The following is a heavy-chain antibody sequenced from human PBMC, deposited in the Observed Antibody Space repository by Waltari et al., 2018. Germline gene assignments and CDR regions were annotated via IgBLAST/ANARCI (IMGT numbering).Heavy chain of an antibody. D-gene: IGHD5-12*01. Sequence: QVQLQESGPGLVKPSETLSLTCAVSGYSISSGYYWGWIRQPPGKGLEWIGSVHHRGSTYSTPSLKSRVTISVDTSKNQFSLKLSSVTAADTAVYYCARAGVEMATIVDYWGQGTLVTVSS. V-gene: IGHV4-38-2*01. CDR3: ARAGVEMATIVDY. CDR1: GYSISSGYY. J-gene: IGHJ4*02. CDR2: VHHRGST.